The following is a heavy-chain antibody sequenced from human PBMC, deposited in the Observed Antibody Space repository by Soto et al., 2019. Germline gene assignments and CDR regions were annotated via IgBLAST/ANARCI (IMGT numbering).Heavy chain of an antibody. CDR1: GGSIRSYY. Sequence: PSETLSLTCTVSGGSIRSYYWSWIRQPAGKGLEWIGRIYTSGSTNYNPSLKSRVTMSVDTSKNQFSLKLSSVTAADTAVYYCARAKYYYDSSGIHDAFDISGLGTMGTV. V-gene: IGHV4-4*07. CDR2: IYTSGST. J-gene: IGHJ3*02. D-gene: IGHD3-22*01. CDR3: ARAKYYYDSSGIHDAFDI.